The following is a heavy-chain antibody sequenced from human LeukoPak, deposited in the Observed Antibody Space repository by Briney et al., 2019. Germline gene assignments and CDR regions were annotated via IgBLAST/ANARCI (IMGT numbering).Heavy chain of an antibody. CDR1: GFTFSSSW. V-gene: IGHV3-7*03. Sequence: GGSLRLSCVASGFTFSSSWMTWVRQAPGKGLEWVANIKQDGRETYYVDSVQRGFTIYRDNAKNSLYLQMNSLRVEDTAIYYCARPGLYCSGGSCYPFENWGQGNLVTVSS. CDR3: ARPGLYCSGGSCYPFEN. CDR2: IKQDGRET. D-gene: IGHD2-15*01. J-gene: IGHJ4*02.